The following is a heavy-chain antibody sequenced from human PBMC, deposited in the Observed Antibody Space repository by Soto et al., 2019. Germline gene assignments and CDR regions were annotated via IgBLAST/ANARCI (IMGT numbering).Heavy chain of an antibody. CDR3: AHRLRVTAVRAFDY. V-gene: IGHV2-5*02. J-gene: IGHJ4*02. Sequence: QITLKESGPTLVKPTQTLTLTCSFSGGSLSTQGVGVGWIRQPPGTAPEWLAVISWDDDGHYSPSLKSRLTITKDTSKNQGVRTMTNMDPLDTATYYCAHRLRVTAVRAFDYWGQGSLVTVSS. CDR1: GGSLSTQGVG. CDR2: ISWDDDG. D-gene: IGHD3-10*01.